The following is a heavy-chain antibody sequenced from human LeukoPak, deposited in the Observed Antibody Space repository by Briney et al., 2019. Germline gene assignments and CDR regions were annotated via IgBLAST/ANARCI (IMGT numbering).Heavy chain of an antibody. CDR2: IYYSGST. Sequence: SETLSLTCTVSGGSISSSSYYWGWIRQPPGKGLEWIGSIYYSGSTYYNPSLKSRVTISVDTSKNQFSLKLSSVTAADTAVYYCARHEDSNPLFDYWGQGTLVTVSS. V-gene: IGHV4-39*01. CDR3: ARHEDSNPLFDY. CDR1: GGSISSSSYY. J-gene: IGHJ4*02. D-gene: IGHD4-11*01.